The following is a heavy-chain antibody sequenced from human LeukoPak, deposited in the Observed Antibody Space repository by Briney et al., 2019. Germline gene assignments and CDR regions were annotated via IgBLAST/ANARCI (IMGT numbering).Heavy chain of an antibody. CDR3: STEDKYCTGANCGVF. CDR2: IIPDSGGT. CDR1: GYTLTEYY. J-gene: IGHJ4*02. D-gene: IGHD2-8*02. V-gene: IGHV1-2*02. Sequence: GASVKVSCKASGYTLTEYYIHWVRQASGQGLEWMGFIIPDSGGTTYQQNFQGGLTMTRDTSISTFYMELSSLRPDDTAIYYCSTEDKYCTGANCGVFWGQGTQVTVSS.